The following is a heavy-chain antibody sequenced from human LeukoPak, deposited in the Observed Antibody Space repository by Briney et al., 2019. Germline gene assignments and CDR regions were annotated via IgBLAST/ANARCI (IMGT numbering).Heavy chain of an antibody. CDR2: IKQDGSEK. Sequence: GGSLRLSCAASGFTFSSYWMSWVRQAPGKGLEWVANIKQDGSEKYYVDSVKGRFTISRDNAKNSLYLQMNSLRAEDTAVYYCARELLSYYGSGSLNDWGQGTLVTVSS. V-gene: IGHV3-7*03. CDR1: GFTFSSYW. CDR3: ARELLSYYGSGSLND. J-gene: IGHJ4*02. D-gene: IGHD3-10*01.